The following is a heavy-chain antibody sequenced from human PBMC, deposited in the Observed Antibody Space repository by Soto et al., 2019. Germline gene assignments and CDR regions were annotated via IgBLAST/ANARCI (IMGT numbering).Heavy chain of an antibody. Sequence: VGSLRRSCATSGLTFSNYAMSWVRQAPGGGLEWVSSMSGSSSTTYYADSVRGRFTISRDRSKNTLYLQMSSLRAEDTALYYCAKNQERELPRVIDFCGQRTLVTVSS. J-gene: IGHJ4*02. D-gene: IGHD1-7*01. CDR2: MSGSSSTT. V-gene: IGHV3-23*01. CDR3: AKNQERELPRVIDF. CDR1: GLTFSNYA.